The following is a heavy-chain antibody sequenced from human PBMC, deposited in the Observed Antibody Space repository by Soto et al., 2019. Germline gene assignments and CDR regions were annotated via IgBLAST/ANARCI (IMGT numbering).Heavy chain of an antibody. Sequence: QVQLVESGGGVVQPGRSLRLSCEASGFTFNSYGMHWVRQAPGKGLEWVAVISYDGSDKYYADSVKGRFTISRDNSMNTLYLQMNSLRAEDTAVYSCSKDLDGLQGLVDSSFCFDYWGQGTLVTVSS. CDR2: ISYDGSDK. CDR1: GFTFNSYG. CDR3: SKDLDGLQGLVDSSFCFDY. D-gene: IGHD3-16*02. J-gene: IGHJ4*02. V-gene: IGHV3-30*18.